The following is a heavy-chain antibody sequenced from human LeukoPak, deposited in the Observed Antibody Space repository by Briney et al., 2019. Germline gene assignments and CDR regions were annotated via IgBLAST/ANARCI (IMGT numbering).Heavy chain of an antibody. CDR2: MNPNSGNT. D-gene: IGHD3-10*01. CDR3: ARSGIRGVIIYNAFDI. Sequence: GASVKVSCKASGYTFTSYDINWVRQATGQGLEWMGWMNPNSGNTGYAQKFQGRVTMTRNTSISTAYMELSSLRSEDTAVYYCARSGIRGVIIYNAFDIWGQGTMVTVSS. CDR1: GYTFTSYD. J-gene: IGHJ3*02. V-gene: IGHV1-8*01.